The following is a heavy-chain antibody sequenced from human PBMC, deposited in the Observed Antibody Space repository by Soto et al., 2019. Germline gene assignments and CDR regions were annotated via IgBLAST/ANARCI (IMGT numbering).Heavy chain of an antibody. CDR2: ISSSSSYI. CDR3: ASHPRDSSGYWYYFDY. Sequence: GGSLRLSCAASGFTFSSYAMNWVRQAPGKGLEWVSSISSSSSYIYYADSVKGRFTISRDNAKNSLYLQMNSLRAEDTAVYYCASHPRDSSGYWYYFDYWGQGTLVTV. D-gene: IGHD3-22*01. CDR1: GFTFSSYA. V-gene: IGHV3-21*01. J-gene: IGHJ4*02.